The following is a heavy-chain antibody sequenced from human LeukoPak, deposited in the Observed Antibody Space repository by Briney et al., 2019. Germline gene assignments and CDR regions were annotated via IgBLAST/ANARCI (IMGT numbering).Heavy chain of an antibody. V-gene: IGHV1-69*04. CDR2: IIPILGIA. CDR1: GGTFSSYA. CDR3: AILQIAAAGTGPNWFDP. D-gene: IGHD6-13*01. Sequence: GASVKVSCTASGGTFSSYAISWVRQAPGQGLEWMGRIIPILGIANYAQKFQGRVTITADKSTSTAYMELSSLRSEDTAVYYCAILQIAAAGTGPNWFDPWGQGTLVTVSS. J-gene: IGHJ5*02.